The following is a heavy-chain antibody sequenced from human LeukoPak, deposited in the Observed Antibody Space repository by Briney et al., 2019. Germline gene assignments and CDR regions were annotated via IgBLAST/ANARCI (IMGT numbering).Heavy chain of an antibody. V-gene: IGHV4-4*07. Sequence: SETLSLTCTVSGGSISSYYWSWIRQPPGKGLEWIGRIYTNGSTNYNPSLKSRVTISVDTSKNQFSLKLSSVTAADTAVYYCARSSIVVVPAEVWFDPWGRGTLVTVSS. CDR3: ARSSIVVVPAEVWFDP. CDR1: GGSISSYY. D-gene: IGHD2-2*01. J-gene: IGHJ5*02. CDR2: IYTNGST.